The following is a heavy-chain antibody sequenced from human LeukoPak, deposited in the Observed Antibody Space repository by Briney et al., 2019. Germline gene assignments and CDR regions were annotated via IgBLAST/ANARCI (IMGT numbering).Heavy chain of an antibody. CDR3: ARGPSGRGSWFDP. J-gene: IGHJ5*02. Sequence: GGSLRLSCAASGFTFSSYWMHWVCQAPGKGLVWVSRINSDGSSTSYADSVKGRFTISRDDAKNTLYLQMNSLRAEDTAVYYCARGPSGRGSWFDPWGQGTLVTVSS. CDR2: INSDGSST. D-gene: IGHD1-26*01. CDR1: GFTFSSYW. V-gene: IGHV3-74*01.